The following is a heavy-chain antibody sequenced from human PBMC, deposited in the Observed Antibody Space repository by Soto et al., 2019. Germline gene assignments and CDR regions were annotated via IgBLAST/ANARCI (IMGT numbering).Heavy chain of an antibody. Sequence: EVQLLESGGGLVQPGGSLRLSCAVSGFTFSRYAMSWVRQAPGKGLEWVSAISGSGGSTYYADSVKGRFTISRDNSKNTLYLQMNSLRADDTAVYYCAKDRSNYDLCSRDMDVWGKGTTVTVSS. CDR2: ISGSGGST. CDR3: AKDRSNYDLCSRDMDV. D-gene: IGHD3-3*01. CDR1: GFTFSRYA. V-gene: IGHV3-23*01. J-gene: IGHJ6*03.